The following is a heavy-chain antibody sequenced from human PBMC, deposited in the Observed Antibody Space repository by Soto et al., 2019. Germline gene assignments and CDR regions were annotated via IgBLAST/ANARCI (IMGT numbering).Heavy chain of an antibody. CDR2: IHNSGNI. J-gene: IGHJ5*02. V-gene: IGHV4-30-4*01. Sequence: PSETLSLTCTVSGGTISSGDCHWSWIRQPPGKGLEWIGNIHNSGNIYYNTSLKSQLSISVDTSKNQFSLELSPVTAADTAFFFCARVTNIISRFSSRFDPWGQGTLVTVSS. D-gene: IGHD3-3*01. CDR1: GGTISSGDCH. CDR3: ARVTNIISRFSSRFDP.